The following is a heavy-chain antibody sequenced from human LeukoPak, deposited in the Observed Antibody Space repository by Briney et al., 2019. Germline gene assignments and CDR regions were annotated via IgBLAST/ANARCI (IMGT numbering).Heavy chain of an antibody. CDR3: ARDHGVHSSGWPTKTH. Sequence: VSVKVSCKASGYTFTSYYMHWVRQAPGQGLEWMGIINPSGGSTSYAQKFQGRVTMTRDTSTSTVYMELSSLRSEDTAVYYCARDHGVHSSGWPTKTHWGQGTLVTVSS. CDR2: INPSGGST. D-gene: IGHD6-19*01. J-gene: IGHJ4*02. CDR1: GYTFTSYY. V-gene: IGHV1-46*01.